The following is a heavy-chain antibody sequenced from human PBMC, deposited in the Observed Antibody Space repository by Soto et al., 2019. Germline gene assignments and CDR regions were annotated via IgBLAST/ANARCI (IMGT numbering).Heavy chain of an antibody. J-gene: IGHJ3*02. CDR1: GFTFSSYA. CDR3: AKGRDDAFDI. Sequence: GESLKISCAASGFTFSSYAMSWVRQAPGKGLEWVSAISGSGGSTYYADSVKGRFTISRDNSKNTLYLQVNSLRAEDTAVYYCAKGRDDAFDIWGQGTMVTVSS. CDR2: ISGSGGST. V-gene: IGHV3-23*01.